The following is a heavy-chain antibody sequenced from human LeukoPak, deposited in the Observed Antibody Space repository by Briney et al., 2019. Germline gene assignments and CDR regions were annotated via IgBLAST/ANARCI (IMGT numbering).Heavy chain of an antibody. V-gene: IGHV1-69*13. J-gene: IGHJ6*02. D-gene: IGHD3-16*01. CDR3: ASRHRGPSYGMDV. Sequence: GASVKVSCKASGGTFSSYAISWVRQAPGRGLEWMGGIIPIFGIANYAQKFQGRVTITADESTSTAYMELSSLRSEDTAVYYCASRHRGPSYGMDVWGQGTTVTVSS. CDR2: IIPIFGIA. CDR1: GGTFSSYA.